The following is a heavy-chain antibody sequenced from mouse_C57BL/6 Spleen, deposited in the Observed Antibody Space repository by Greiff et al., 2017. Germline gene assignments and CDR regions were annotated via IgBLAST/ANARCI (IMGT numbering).Heavy chain of an antibody. CDR3: ARSATFITTVVAPFDY. V-gene: IGHV2-2*01. CDR2: IWSGGST. J-gene: IGHJ2*01. Sequence: VMLVESGPGLVQPSQSLSITCTVSGFSLTSYGVHWVRQSPGKGLEWLGVIWSGGSTDYNAAFISRLSISKDNSKSQFFFKMNSLQADDTAIYYCARSATFITTVVAPFDYWGQGTTLTVSS. D-gene: IGHD1-1*01. CDR1: GFSLTSYG.